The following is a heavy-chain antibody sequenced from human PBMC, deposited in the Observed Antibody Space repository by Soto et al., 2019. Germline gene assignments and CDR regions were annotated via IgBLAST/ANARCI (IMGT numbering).Heavy chain of an antibody. CDR2: ISSYNGDT. V-gene: IGHV1-18*01. CDR3: AREGGAPSSYHGMDV. Sequence: QVQLVQSGAEVKKPGASVKVSCKASGYTFTRSGISWVRQAPGQGPEWMGWISSYNGDTNYAQTFQGRVTMTTDTSTSTAYMELRSMRSDDTAVYYCAREGGAPSSYHGMDVGGQGTPVTVSS. D-gene: IGHD3-10*01. J-gene: IGHJ6*02. CDR1: GYTFTRSG.